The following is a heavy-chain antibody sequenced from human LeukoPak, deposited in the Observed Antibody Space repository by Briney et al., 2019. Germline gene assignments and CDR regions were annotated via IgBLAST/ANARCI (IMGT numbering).Heavy chain of an antibody. D-gene: IGHD3-3*01. V-gene: IGHV4-59*01. J-gene: IGHJ5*02. CDR2: IYYSGST. CDR1: GGSISSYY. CDR3: ARASYDFWSGLGWFDP. Sequence: SETLSLTCTVSGGSISSYYWSWIRQPPGKGLEWIGYIYYSGSTNYNPSLKSRVTISVDTSKNQFSLKLSSVTAADTAVYYCARASYDFWSGLGWFDPWGQGTQVTVSS.